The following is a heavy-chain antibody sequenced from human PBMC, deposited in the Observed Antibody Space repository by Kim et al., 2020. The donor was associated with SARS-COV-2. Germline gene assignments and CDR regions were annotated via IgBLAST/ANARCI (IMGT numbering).Heavy chain of an antibody. Sequence: GGSLRLSCAASGFTFSSYSMNWVRQAPGKGLEWVSSISSSSSYIYYADSVKGRFTISRDNAKNSLYLQMNSLRAEDTAVYYCARDRHDSSPYYYYGMDVWGQGTTVTVSS. J-gene: IGHJ6*02. CDR3: ARDRHDSSPYYYYGMDV. CDR1: GFTFSSYS. V-gene: IGHV3-21*01. CDR2: ISSSSSYI. D-gene: IGHD3-22*01.